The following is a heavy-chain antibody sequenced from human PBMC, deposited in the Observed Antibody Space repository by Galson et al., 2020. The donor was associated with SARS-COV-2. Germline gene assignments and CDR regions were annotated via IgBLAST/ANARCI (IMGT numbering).Heavy chain of an antibody. CDR1: GFTLSTYS. CDR2: ISSTSSYI. CDR3: ARARTAITMVWRVVIITPDDS. D-gene: IGHD3-10*01. J-gene: IGHJ5*01. V-gene: IGHV3-21*01. Sequence: GGSLRLSCAASGFTLSTYSMIWVRQAPGKGLEWVSSISSTSSYIYYADSVKGRFTVSKDNAKNSLYLQMNSLRAEDTAVYYCARARTAITMVWRVVIITPDDSWGQGTLVTVSS.